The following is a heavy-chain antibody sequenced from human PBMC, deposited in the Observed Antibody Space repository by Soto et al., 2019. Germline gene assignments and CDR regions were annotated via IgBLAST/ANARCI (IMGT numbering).Heavy chain of an antibody. D-gene: IGHD2-8*01. J-gene: IGHJ6*02. CDR1: GFTFSTYG. Sequence: GGPLRLSCAASGFTFSTYGIHWVRQAPGKGLEWVAIIWYDGSNKYFADSVKGRFTISRDNSKNTLYLQMNSLRAEDTAVYYCARDLYPSAAHLFLNGMDVWGQGTTVTVSS. CDR3: ARDLYPSAAHLFLNGMDV. CDR2: IWYDGSNK. V-gene: IGHV3-33*01.